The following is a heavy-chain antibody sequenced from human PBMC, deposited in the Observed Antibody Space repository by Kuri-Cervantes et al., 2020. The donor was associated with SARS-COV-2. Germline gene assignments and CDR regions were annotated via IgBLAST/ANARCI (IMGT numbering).Heavy chain of an antibody. CDR3: ASFFQEEYAFDI. J-gene: IGHJ3*02. CDR1: GFIFSSCG. Sequence: GGSLRLSCAASGFIFSSCGMHWVRQAPGEGLEWVANIKQDGSEKYYVDSVKGRFTISRDNAKNSLYLQMNSLRAEDTAVYYCASFFQEEYAFDIWGQGTMVTVSS. CDR2: IKQDGSEK. D-gene: IGHD3-3*01. V-gene: IGHV3-7*01.